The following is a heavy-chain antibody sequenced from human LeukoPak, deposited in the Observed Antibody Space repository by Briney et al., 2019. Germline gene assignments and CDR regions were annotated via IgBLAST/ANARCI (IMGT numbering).Heavy chain of an antibody. J-gene: IGHJ4*02. CDR3: ARVVRFYYDSSGYYYVPYYFDY. CDR1: GGSFSGYY. D-gene: IGHD3-22*01. V-gene: IGHV4-34*01. CDR2: INHSGST. Sequence: SETLSLTCAVYGGSFSGYYWSWIRQPPGKGLEWIGEINHSGSTNYNPSLKSRVTISVDTSKNQFSLKPSSVTAADTAVYYCARVVRFYYDSSGYYYVPYYFDYWGQGTLVTVSS.